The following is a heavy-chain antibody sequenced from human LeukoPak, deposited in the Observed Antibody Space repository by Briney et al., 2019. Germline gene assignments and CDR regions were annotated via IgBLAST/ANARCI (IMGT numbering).Heavy chain of an antibody. J-gene: IGHJ5*02. D-gene: IGHD6-19*01. CDR1: GGSISSSSYY. CDR2: IYYSGST. CDR3: ARVPPPLYSSGWYRDNWFDP. Sequence: SETLSLTCTVSGGSISSSSYYWGWIRQPPGKGLEWIGSIYYSGSTNYNPSLKSRVTISVDKSKNQFSLKLSSVTAADTAVYYCARVPPPLYSSGWYRDNWFDPWGQGTLVTVSS. V-gene: IGHV4-39*07.